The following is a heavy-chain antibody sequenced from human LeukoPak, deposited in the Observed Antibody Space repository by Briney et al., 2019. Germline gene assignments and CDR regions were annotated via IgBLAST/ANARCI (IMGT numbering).Heavy chain of an antibody. J-gene: IGHJ4*02. CDR3: ARVQLLKSTVTTSYYFDY. Sequence: ASVKVSCKASGYTFTRYGISWVRQAPGQGLEWMGWISAYNGNTNYAQKLQGGVIMTTDTSTSTAYMELRSLRSDDTAVYYCARVQLLKSTVTTSYYFDYWGQGTLVTVSS. D-gene: IGHD4-17*01. CDR2: ISAYNGNT. V-gene: IGHV1-18*01. CDR1: GYTFTRYG.